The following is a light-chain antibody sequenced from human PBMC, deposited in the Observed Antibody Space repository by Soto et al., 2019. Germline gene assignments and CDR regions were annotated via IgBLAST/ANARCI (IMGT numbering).Light chain of an antibody. CDR3: AAWDDSLNGPV. Sequence: QSGLTQPPSASGAPGQRVTISCSGSSSNIGSYTVIWYQQLPGTAPKLLIYSNHQRPSGVPDRFTGSKSGTSASLAISGLQSADEADYYCAAWDDSLNGPVFAGGTKLTVL. V-gene: IGLV1-44*01. CDR2: SNH. J-gene: IGLJ2*01. CDR1: SSNIGSYT.